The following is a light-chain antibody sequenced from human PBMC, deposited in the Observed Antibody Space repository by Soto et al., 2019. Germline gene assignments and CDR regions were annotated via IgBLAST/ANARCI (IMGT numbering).Light chain of an antibody. J-gene: IGLJ1*01. CDR1: SRDVGGFNY. CDR3: CSYAGSYPFV. Sequence: QSALTQPRSVSGSPGQSVTISCTGTSRDVGGFNYVSWYQHHPGKAPKLIIFDVYKRPSGVPDRFSGSKSGNTASLAISGLQAEDEADYFCCSYAGSYPFVFGTGTKVTVL. CDR2: DVY. V-gene: IGLV2-11*01.